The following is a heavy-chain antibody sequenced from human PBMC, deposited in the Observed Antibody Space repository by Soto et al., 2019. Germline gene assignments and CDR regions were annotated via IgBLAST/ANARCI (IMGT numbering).Heavy chain of an antibody. CDR2: ISADSGYT. V-gene: IGHV1-18*01. CDR3: ARDRPPGSLYGMDA. CDR1: GYIFTTYG. Sequence: QIQLVQFGGEVARPGASVTVSCEASGYIFTTYGLTWVRQTPAHGLEWLGWISADSGYTQYAQFFQGRVTMTRDTYRNTRYMTLRDLTSDDTGIYYCARDRPPGSLYGMDAWGQGTAVTVSS. J-gene: IGHJ6*02.